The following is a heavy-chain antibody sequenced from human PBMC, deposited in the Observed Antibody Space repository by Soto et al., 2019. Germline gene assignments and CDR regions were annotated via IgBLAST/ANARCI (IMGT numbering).Heavy chain of an antibody. CDR3: AFPPRTGYQYGLDV. CDR2: IIPIFETP. J-gene: IGHJ6*02. Sequence: QVQLVQSGAEVKKPGSSVKVSCEASGGTFSSYAISWVRQAPGQGLEWMGGIIPIFETPNYVQRFQGRVTITADESTSTAYMELSSLRSEDTAVYYCAFPPRTGYQYGLDVWGQGTSVTVSS. V-gene: IGHV1-69*01. CDR1: GGTFSSYA.